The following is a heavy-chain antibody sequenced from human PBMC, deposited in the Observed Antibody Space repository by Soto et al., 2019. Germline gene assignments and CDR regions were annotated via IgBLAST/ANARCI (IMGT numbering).Heavy chain of an antibody. Sequence: EALNISCMGSRYNFTSHWIGWVRQMPGKGLEWMGIIYPGDSDTRYSPSFQGQVTISADKSIRTAYLQWNNMKASDTAMYYFLSHSVWCSPAYYSYYYGMDVPTQRSTDPVSS. V-gene: IGHV5-51*01. D-gene: IGHD2-21*01. CDR1: RYNFTSHW. CDR3: LSHSVWCSPAYYSYYYGMDV. CDR2: IYPGDSDT. J-gene: IGHJ6*02.